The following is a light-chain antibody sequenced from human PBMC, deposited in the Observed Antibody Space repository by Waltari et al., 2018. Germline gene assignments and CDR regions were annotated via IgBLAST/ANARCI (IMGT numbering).Light chain of an antibody. CDR2: RAS. J-gene: IGKJ1*01. CDR3: QQHGTLPAT. Sequence: EIVLTQSPGTASLSPGERVTLSCRASQSVGSSSLAWYQQKPGQAPRLVIYRASRRATDIPDRFSGSGSGTGFSLTIIRLEPEDFAVYYCQQHGTLPATFGQGTKGEIK. CDR1: QSVGSSS. V-gene: IGKV3-20*01.